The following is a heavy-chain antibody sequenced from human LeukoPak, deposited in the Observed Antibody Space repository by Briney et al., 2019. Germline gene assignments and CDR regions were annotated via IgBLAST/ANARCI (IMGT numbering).Heavy chain of an antibody. J-gene: IGHJ4*02. CDR1: GGSFSGYY. D-gene: IGHD3-16*02. Sequence: SETLSLTCAVYGGSFSGYYWSCIRQPPGKGLEWIGEINHSGSTNYNPSLKSRVTISVDTSKNHFSLNLSSVTAADTAVYYCARGHYVWGSYRYGAGGFDYWGQGTLVTVSS. V-gene: IGHV4-34*01. CDR3: ARGHYVWGSYRYGAGGFDY. CDR2: INHSGST.